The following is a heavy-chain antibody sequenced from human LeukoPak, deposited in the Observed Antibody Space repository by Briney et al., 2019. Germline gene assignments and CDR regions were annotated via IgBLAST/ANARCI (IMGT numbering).Heavy chain of an antibody. D-gene: IGHD3-10*01. CDR1: GFIFSSYA. V-gene: IGHV3-23*01. J-gene: IGHJ4*02. CDR2: ISGSGGST. CDR3: ARDRASGSPAGFDY. Sequence: GGSLRLSCAASGFIFSSYAMSWVRQAPGKGLEWVSTISGSGGSTYYADSVKGRFTISRDNSKNTLYLQMNSLRAEDTAVFYCARDRASGSPAGFDYWGQGTLVTVSS.